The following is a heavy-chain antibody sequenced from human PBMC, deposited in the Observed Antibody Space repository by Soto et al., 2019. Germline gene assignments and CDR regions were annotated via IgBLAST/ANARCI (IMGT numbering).Heavy chain of an antibody. CDR2: ISAYNGNT. V-gene: IGHV1-18*01. CDR1: GYTFTSYG. Sequence: ASVKVSCKASGYTFTSYGISWVRQAPGQGLEWMGWISAYNGNTNYAQKLQGRVTMTTDTSTSTAYMELRSLRSDDTAVYYCARYGSGSYYTSTNYYYMDVWGKGTTVTVSS. J-gene: IGHJ6*03. CDR3: ARYGSGSYYTSTNYYYMDV. D-gene: IGHD3-10*01.